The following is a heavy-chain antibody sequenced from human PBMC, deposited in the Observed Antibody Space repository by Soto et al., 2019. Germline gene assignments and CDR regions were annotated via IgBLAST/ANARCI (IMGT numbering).Heavy chain of an antibody. V-gene: IGHV3-15*07. Sequence: GGSLGLSCAASGFTFSNAWMNWVRQAPGKGLEWVGRIKSKTDGGITDYAAPVKGRFTMSRDDSKNTVYLQMNSLKTEDTALNYCTTYSKWLQIYYYYGMDVWGQGTTVTVSS. J-gene: IGHJ6*02. CDR1: GFTFSNAW. CDR3: TTYSKWLQIYYYYGMDV. D-gene: IGHD5-12*01. CDR2: IKSKTDGGIT.